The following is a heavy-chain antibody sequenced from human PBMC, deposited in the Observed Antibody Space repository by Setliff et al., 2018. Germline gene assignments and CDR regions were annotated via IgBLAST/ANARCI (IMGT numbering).Heavy chain of an antibody. D-gene: IGHD1-26*01. Sequence: SETLSLTCTVSGGSISGTSYSWSWIRQPAGKGLEWIGRIYSSESTNYNPSLKSRVTISLDTSKNQFSLHLTSVTAADTAVYYCAREVGTSTSSDAFDVWGQGMMVTVSS. V-gene: IGHV4-61*02. CDR1: GGSISGTSYS. J-gene: IGHJ3*01. CDR3: AREVGTSTSSDAFDV. CDR2: IYSSEST.